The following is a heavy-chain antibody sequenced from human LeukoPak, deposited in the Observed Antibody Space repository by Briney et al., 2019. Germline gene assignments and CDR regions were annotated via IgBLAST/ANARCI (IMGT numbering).Heavy chain of an antibody. CDR1: GFTFSTYA. V-gene: IGHV3-23*01. Sequence: GGSLRLSCGASGFTFSTYAMTWVRQAPGKGLEWVSTISGTGGNTYYADSVKGRFTISRDNSKTTLYLQMTSLRVEDTAVYYCAKDLRPRAPLWYFDYWGQGALVTVSS. D-gene: IGHD3-10*01. CDR2: ISGTGGNT. J-gene: IGHJ4*02. CDR3: AKDLRPRAPLWYFDY.